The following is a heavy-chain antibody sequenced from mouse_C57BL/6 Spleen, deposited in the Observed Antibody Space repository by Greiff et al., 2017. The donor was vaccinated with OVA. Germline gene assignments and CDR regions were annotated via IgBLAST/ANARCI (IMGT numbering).Heavy chain of an antibody. D-gene: IGHD4-1*01. CDR3: ARGETGTGFDY. Sequence: VQLQESGAELVRPGTSVKMSCKASGYTFTNYWIGWAKQRPGHGLEWIGDIYPGGGYTNYNEKFKGKATLTADKSSSTAYMQFSSLTSEDSAIYYCARGETGTGFDYWGQGTTLTVSS. V-gene: IGHV1-63*01. CDR1: GYTFTNYW. CDR2: IYPGGGYT. J-gene: IGHJ2*01.